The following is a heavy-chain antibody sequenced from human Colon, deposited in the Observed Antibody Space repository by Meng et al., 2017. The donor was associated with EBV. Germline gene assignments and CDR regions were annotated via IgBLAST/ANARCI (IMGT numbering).Heavy chain of an antibody. J-gene: IGHJ4*02. CDR1: GYNFTIYW. CDR3: ARVSRYGDYADY. D-gene: IGHD4-17*01. CDR2: VYPGDSDT. V-gene: IGHV5-51*03. Sequence: GAEGKRPGESLKISCKGSGYNFTIYWIGWVRQMPGKGLDWMGIVYPGDSDTRYSPSFQGQVTFSADKSISTAYLQWSSLKASDTAMYYCARVSRYGDYADYWGQGTLVTVSS.